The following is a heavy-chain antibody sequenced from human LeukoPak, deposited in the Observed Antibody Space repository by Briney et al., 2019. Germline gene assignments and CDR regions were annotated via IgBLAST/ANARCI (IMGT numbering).Heavy chain of an antibody. V-gene: IGHV3-30*18. CDR3: AKATKWLPLGD. Sequence: PGGSLRLSCAASGFTFSSYGMPWVRQAPGKGLEWVAVISYDGSNKYYADSVKGRFTISRDNSKNTLYLQMNSLRAEDTAVYYCAKATKWLPLGDWGQGTLVTVSS. CDR2: ISYDGSNK. CDR1: GFTFSSYG. J-gene: IGHJ4*02. D-gene: IGHD3-22*01.